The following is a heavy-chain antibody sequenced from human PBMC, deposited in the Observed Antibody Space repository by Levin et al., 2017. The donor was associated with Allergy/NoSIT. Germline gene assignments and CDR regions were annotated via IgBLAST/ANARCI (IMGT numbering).Heavy chain of an antibody. V-gene: IGHV4-34*01. D-gene: IGHD3-3*01. J-gene: IGHJ4*02. Sequence: SETLSLTCAVYGGSFSGYYWSWIRQPPGKGLEWIGEINHSGSTNYNPSLKSRVTISVDTSKNQFSLKLSSVTAADTAVYYCARALTVGWLLWLVFDYWGQGTLVTVSS. CDR3: ARALTVGWLLWLVFDY. CDR2: INHSGST. CDR1: GGSFSGYY.